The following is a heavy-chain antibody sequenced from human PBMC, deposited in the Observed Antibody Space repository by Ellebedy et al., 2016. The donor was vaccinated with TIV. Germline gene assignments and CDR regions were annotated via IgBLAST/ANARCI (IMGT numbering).Heavy chain of an antibody. Sequence: ASVKVSXXASGYTFTNYYMHWVRQAPGQGLEWMGMIHPSGGRTRYAQKFQGRVTVTRDTSTSTVYMELNSLRSEDTAVYYCGTGDWTFLGMDVWGPGTTVTVSS. V-gene: IGHV1-46*01. CDR3: GTGDWTFLGMDV. J-gene: IGHJ6*02. CDR2: IHPSGGRT. D-gene: IGHD2-21*02. CDR1: GYTFTNYY.